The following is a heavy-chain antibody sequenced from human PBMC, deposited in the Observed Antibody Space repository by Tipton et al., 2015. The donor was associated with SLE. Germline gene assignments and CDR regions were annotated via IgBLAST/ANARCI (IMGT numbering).Heavy chain of an antibody. J-gene: IGHJ6*02. V-gene: IGHV4-39*06. CDR1: GGSISSINYY. CDR3: ASPDGLPTRIWFV. CDR2: VYYSGRT. Sequence: GLVKPSETLSLTCTVSGGSISSINYYLGWIRQPPGKGLEWIGSVYYSGRTVSHPSHKSRVTISVDTSKNQFPLKLSSVTAADTDVYYCASPDGLPTRIWFVWGQGITVTVSS. D-gene: IGHD3-10*01.